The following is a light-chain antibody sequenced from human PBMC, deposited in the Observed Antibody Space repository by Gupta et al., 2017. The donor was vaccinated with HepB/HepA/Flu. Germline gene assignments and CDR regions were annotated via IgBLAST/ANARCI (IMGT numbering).Light chain of an antibody. CDR1: NIGSKS. J-gene: IGLJ2*01. Sequence: YVLTQPPSVSVAPGKTASITCGGNNIGSKSVHWYQQKPGQAPVLVVYDDSDRPSGIPERFSGSNSGNTATLTISRFEAGDEADYYCQVWDSSSDPHVVFGGGTKLTVL. V-gene: IGLV3-21*03. CDR2: DDS. CDR3: QVWDSSSDPHVV.